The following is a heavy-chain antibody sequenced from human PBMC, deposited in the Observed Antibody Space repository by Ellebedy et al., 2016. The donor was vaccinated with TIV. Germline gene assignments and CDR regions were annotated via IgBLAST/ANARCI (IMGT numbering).Heavy chain of an antibody. CDR1: GGSITGYY. D-gene: IGHD1-26*01. CDR2: ISASGST. Sequence: MPSETLSLTCTVSGGSITGYYWAWTRQPPGKGLEWIGDISASGSTKYNPPVKSRVTMSVDTSKNQFSLQLNSTTAADTALYFCARRLGATDYFDPWGQGALVTVSS. J-gene: IGHJ4*02. CDR3: ARRLGATDYFDP. V-gene: IGHV4-4*08.